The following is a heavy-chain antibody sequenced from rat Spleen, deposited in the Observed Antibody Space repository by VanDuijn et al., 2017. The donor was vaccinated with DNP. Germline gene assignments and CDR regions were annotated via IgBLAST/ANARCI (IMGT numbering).Heavy chain of an antibody. CDR1: GFTFSNYG. D-gene: IGHD1-11*01. CDR2: ISPSGGST. J-gene: IGHJ3*01. V-gene: IGHV5-19*01. Sequence: EVQLVESGGGLVQPGRSLKLSCAASGFTFSNYGIHWIRQAPTKGLEWVASISPSGGSTFYRDSVKGRFTISKNNAKSTLYLQMDSLRSEDTATYYCATGGYGGYSEGNWFAYWGQGTLVTVSS. CDR3: ATGGYGGYSEGNWFAY.